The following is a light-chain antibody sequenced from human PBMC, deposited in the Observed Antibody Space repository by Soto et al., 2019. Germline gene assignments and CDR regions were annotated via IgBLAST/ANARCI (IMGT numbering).Light chain of an antibody. CDR1: QSLNTRS. CDR2: GAS. CDR3: HQYVSSPQT. Sequence: EIVLTQSPATLSLSPGERATLSCRASQSLNTRSIAWYQQKPGQAPRVLMYGASTRAAGIPDRFSGSGSGTDFTLTISRLEPEDFAVYYCHQYVSSPQTFGQGTKVEVK. J-gene: IGKJ1*01. V-gene: IGKV3-20*01.